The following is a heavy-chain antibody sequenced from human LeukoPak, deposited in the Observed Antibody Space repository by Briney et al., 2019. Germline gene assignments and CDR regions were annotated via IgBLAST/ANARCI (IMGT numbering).Heavy chain of an antibody. CDR1: GSRFTSYW. V-gene: IGHV5-51*01. Sequence: GESLKISYKGSGSRFTSYWIGWGRPMPGKGVGWMGIIYPGDSDTRYSPSFQGQVTISADKSISTAYLQWSSLKASDTAMYYCARHKAALDYWGQGTLVTVSS. CDR2: IYPGDSDT. D-gene: IGHD6-6*01. CDR3: ARHKAALDY. J-gene: IGHJ4*02.